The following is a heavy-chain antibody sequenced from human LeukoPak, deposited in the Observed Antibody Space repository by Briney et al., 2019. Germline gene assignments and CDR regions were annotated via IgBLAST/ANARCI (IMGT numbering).Heavy chain of an antibody. J-gene: IGHJ4*02. V-gene: IGHV3-48*01. Sequence: PGGSLRLFCAASGFTFSSYSMNWVRQAPGKGLEWVSYISSSSSTIYYADSVKGRFTISRDNAKNSLYLQMNSLRAEDTAVYYCARDRAGPHFDYWGQGTLVTVSS. D-gene: IGHD6-13*01. CDR3: ARDRAGPHFDY. CDR2: ISSSSSTI. CDR1: GFTFSSYS.